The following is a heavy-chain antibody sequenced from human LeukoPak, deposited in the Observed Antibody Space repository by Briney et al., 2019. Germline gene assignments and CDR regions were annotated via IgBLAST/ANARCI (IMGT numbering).Heavy chain of an antibody. J-gene: IGHJ4*02. Sequence: PSETLSLTCTVSGGSISSSSYYWGWIRQPPGKGLEWIGSIYYSGSTYYNPSLKSRVTISVDTSKNQFSLKLSSVTAADTAVYYCARDGYYYGSGSRPDYWGQGTLVTVSS. CDR2: IYYSGST. V-gene: IGHV4-39*07. D-gene: IGHD3-10*01. CDR1: GGSISSSSYY. CDR3: ARDGYYYGSGSRPDY.